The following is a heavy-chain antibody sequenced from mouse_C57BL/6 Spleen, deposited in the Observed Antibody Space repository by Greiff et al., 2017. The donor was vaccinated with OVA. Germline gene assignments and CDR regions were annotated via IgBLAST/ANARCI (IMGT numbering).Heavy chain of an antibody. CDR1: GFNIKDYY. V-gene: IGHV14-1*01. CDR3: TTHYYGSSSYWYFDV. CDR2: IDPEDGDT. Sequence: EVQLQESGAELVRPGASVKLSCTASGFNIKDYYMHWVKQRPEQGLEWIGRIDPEDGDTEYAPKFQGKATMTADTSSNTAYLQLSSLTSEDTAVYYCTTHYYGSSSYWYFDVWGTGTTVTVSS. D-gene: IGHD1-1*01. J-gene: IGHJ1*03.